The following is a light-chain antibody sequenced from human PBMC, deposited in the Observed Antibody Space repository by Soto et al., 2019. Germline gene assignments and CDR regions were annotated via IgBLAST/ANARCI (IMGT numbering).Light chain of an antibody. Sequence: DIVMTQSPDSLAVSLGERATINCRSSQSVLYSSSNKNYLAWYQQKPGQPPKLLIYWASTRESRVPDRFSGSGYGTDFTLTISSLQAEDVAVYYCQQYCSSPWTFGQGTKVEIK. CDR3: QQYCSSPWT. CDR2: WAS. V-gene: IGKV4-1*01. J-gene: IGKJ1*01. CDR1: QSVLYSSSNKNY.